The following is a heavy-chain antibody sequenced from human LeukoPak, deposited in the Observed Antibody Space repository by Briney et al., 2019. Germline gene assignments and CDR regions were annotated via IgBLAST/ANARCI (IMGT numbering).Heavy chain of an antibody. J-gene: IGHJ1*01. V-gene: IGHV3-21*01. CDR1: GFSFYDYS. D-gene: IGHD6-25*01. CDR2: ISSSSTYI. CDR3: SRAPYSSAPYLEYFQH. Sequence: GGSLRLSCTGAGFSFYDYSMNWVRPAQGKGLEWVSCISSSSTYIYYANSVKGRFSISRDNAKKSMYLQMNSLRAEDTAVYYCSRAPYSSAPYLEYFQHWGHGTLVTVSS.